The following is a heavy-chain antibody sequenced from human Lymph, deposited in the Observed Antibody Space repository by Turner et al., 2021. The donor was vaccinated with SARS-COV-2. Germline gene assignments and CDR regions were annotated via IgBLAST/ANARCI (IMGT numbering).Heavy chain of an antibody. Sequence: QVQLQESGPGLVKPSQTMSLTCTVAAGSISSGGYYWSWIRQHPGKGLEWIGYIYYSGSTYYNPSLKSRVTISVDTSKSQFSLKLSSVTAADTAVYYCARARTAGTNYPGDFDYWGQGTLVTVSS. CDR2: IYYSGST. D-gene: IGHD1-1*01. CDR1: AGSISSGGYY. V-gene: IGHV4-31*03. CDR3: ARARTAGTNYPGDFDY. J-gene: IGHJ4*02.